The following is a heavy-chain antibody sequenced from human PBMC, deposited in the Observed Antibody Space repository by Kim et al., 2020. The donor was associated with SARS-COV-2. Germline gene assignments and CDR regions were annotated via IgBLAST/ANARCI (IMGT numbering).Heavy chain of an antibody. D-gene: IGHD3-10*01. V-gene: IGHV3-9*01. CDR2: ISWDGGSV. Sequence: GGSLRLSCTVSGFTFDDYAMHWVRQAPGKGLEWVSSISWDGGSVVYLASVEGRFTMSRDNTKNSLHLQLYSLRPEDTALYYCARGGITSDLAFDSWGQGT. CDR1: GFTFDDYA. CDR3: ARGGITSDLAFDS. J-gene: IGHJ4*02.